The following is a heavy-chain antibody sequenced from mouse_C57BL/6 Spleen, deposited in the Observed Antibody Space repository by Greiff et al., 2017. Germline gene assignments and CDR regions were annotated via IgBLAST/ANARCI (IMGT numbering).Heavy chain of an antibody. CDR3: TTGGGYGSSDGYFDV. CDR2: IDPENGDT. CDR1: GFNIKDDY. D-gene: IGHD1-1*01. J-gene: IGHJ1*03. Sequence: EVKLQQSGAELVRPGASVKLSCTASGFNIKDDYMHWVKQRPEQGLEWIGWIDPENGDTEYASKFQGKATITADTSSNTAYMQLSSLASEDTAVYYSTTGGGYGSSDGYFDVWGTGTTVTVAS. V-gene: IGHV14-4*01.